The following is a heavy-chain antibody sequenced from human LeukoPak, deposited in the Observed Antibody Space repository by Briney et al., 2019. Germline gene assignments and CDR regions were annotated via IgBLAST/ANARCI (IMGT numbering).Heavy chain of an antibody. D-gene: IGHD1-26*01. CDR1: GFTVSSNY. J-gene: IGHJ4*02. Sequence: GGSLRLSCAASGFTVSSNYMSWVRQAPGKGLEWVSVIYSGGSTYYADSVKGRFTISRDNSKNTLYLQMNSLRAEDTAVYYCARGYSGSYYVEGYWGQGTLVTVSS. CDR3: ARGYSGSYYVEGY. CDR2: IYSGGST. V-gene: IGHV3-66*01.